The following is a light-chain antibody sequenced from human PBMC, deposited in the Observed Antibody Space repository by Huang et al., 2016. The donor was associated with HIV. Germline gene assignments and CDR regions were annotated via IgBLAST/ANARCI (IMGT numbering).Light chain of an antibody. CDR1: QSVLYRSNNKNY. Sequence: DIVMTQSPASLAVSLGERATINCKSSQSVLYRSNNKNYFAWYQQKPGQPPKLLIYWASTRESGVPERFSGSGSGTDFTLTSRSLQAEDVAVYYCQQYYSNPLTFGGGTKVEIK. CDR3: QQYYSNPLT. J-gene: IGKJ4*01. V-gene: IGKV4-1*01. CDR2: WAS.